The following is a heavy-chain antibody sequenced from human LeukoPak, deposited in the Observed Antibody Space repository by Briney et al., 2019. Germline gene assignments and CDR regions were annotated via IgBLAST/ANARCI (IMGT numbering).Heavy chain of an antibody. Sequence: ASVKVSCKASGYTFTNYAISWVRQAPGQGLEWMGWISPSNHHTNYAQNLQGRVTMTTDTSTNAAYMELRSLTTDDTAVYFCATESGTNSFDPWGHGTLVTVSS. CDR1: GYTFTNYA. CDR2: ISPSNHHT. J-gene: IGHJ5*02. D-gene: IGHD1-26*01. CDR3: ATESGTNSFDP. V-gene: IGHV1-18*01.